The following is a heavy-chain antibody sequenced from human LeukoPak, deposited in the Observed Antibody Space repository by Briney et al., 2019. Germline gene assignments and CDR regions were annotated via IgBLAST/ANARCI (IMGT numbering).Heavy chain of an antibody. V-gene: IGHV3-23*01. CDR3: AKVSSSSWYYYGMDV. CDR1: GFTFSSYA. J-gene: IGHJ6*02. D-gene: IGHD6-13*01. Sequence: SGGSLRLSCAASGFTFSSYAMSWVRQAPGKGLEWVSAISGSGGSTYYADSVKGRFTISRDNSKNTLYLQMNSLRAEDTAVYYCAKVSSSSWYYYGMDVWGQGTTVTVSS. CDR2: ISGSGGST.